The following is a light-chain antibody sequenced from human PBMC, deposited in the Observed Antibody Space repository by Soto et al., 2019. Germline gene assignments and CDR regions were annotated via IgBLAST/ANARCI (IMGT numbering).Light chain of an antibody. Sequence: QSALTQPASVSGSPGQSITISCTGTSSDVGKYNLVSWYQHHPGKAPQVMIYEGSKRPSGVSNRFSGSKSGNTASLTISGLQAEDEADYYCCSYAGNSVAFGGGTKLTVL. CDR1: SSDVGKYNL. CDR2: EGS. J-gene: IGLJ2*01. V-gene: IGLV2-23*01. CDR3: CSYAGNSVA.